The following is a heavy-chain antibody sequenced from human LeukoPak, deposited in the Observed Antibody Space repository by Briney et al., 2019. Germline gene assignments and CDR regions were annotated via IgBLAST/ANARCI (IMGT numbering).Heavy chain of an antibody. Sequence: SETLSLTCTVSGGSITNYYWSWIRQPPGKGLEWIGYIHYSGSTKYKSSLKSRVTISVDTSKNQFSLKLNSVTAADTAVYYCARDGEPSGSSWFDPWGQGTLVTVSS. V-gene: IGHV4-59*01. CDR2: IHYSGST. D-gene: IGHD1-26*01. CDR1: GGSITNYY. J-gene: IGHJ5*02. CDR3: ARDGEPSGSSWFDP.